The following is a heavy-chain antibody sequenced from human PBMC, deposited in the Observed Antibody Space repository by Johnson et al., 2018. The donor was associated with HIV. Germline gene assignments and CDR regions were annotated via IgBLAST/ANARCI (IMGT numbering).Heavy chain of an antibody. D-gene: IGHD1-26*01. CDR3: AHSVGATDDAFDI. CDR2: IWYAGSNK. V-gene: IGHV3-33*01. Sequence: QMLLVESGGGVVQPGRSLRLSCAASGFTFSSYGMHWVRQAPGKGLEWVAVIWYAGSNKYYADSVKGRFTISRDNSKNTLYLQMNSLRAEDTAVYYCAHSVGATDDAFDIWGQGTMVTVSS. J-gene: IGHJ3*02. CDR1: GFTFSSYG.